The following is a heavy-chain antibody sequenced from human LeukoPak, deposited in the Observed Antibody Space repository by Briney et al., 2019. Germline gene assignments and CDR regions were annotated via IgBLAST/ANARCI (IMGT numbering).Heavy chain of an antibody. Sequence: SETLSLTCGVSGYSISSGYXXXXXXXXXXXXXXXXGXXXXSXXTYYNPSLKXRXTISVDTSXNQFSLKLSSVTAADTAVYYCARERITMVVVPITFFDYWGQGTLVTVSS. D-gene: IGHD3-22*01. V-gene: IGHV4-38-2*01. CDR1: GYSISSGYX. J-gene: IGHJ4*02. CDR3: ARERITMVVVPITFFDY. CDR2: XXXSXXT.